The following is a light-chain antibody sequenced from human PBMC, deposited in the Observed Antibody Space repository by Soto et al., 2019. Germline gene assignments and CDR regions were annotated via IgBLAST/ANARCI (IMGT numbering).Light chain of an antibody. V-gene: IGKV3-11*01. CDR3: QQRSTWPPT. Sequence: EIVLTQSPATLSLSPGERATLSCRASQSVSTYLAWYQQKPGQAPRLLIYDASNRATGIPARFSGSGSATDFTLTISSLEPVDFAVYYCQQRSTWPPTFGGGTKVEIK. CDR2: DAS. CDR1: QSVSTY. J-gene: IGKJ4*01.